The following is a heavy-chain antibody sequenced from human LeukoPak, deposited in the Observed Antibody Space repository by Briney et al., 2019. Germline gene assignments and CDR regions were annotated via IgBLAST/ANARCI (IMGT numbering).Heavy chain of an antibody. J-gene: IGHJ6*02. CDR2: INPNSGGT. CDR3: ARVRCSSTSCWGDYYYYGMDV. CDR1: GYTFTGYY. D-gene: IGHD2-2*01. Sequence: ASVKVSFKASGYTFTGYYMHWVRQAPGQGLEWMGRINPNSGGTNYAQKFQGRVTMTRDTSISTAYMELSRLRSDDTAVYYCARVRCSSTSCWGDYYYYGMDVWGQGTTVTVSS. V-gene: IGHV1-2*06.